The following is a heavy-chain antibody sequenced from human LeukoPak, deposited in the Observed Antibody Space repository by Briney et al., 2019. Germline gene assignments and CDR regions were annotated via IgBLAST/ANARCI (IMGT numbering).Heavy chain of an antibody. CDR1: GGSIRSTTYY. D-gene: IGHD3-22*01. Sequence: SETLSLTCSVSGGSIRSTTYYWGWIRQPPGKGLEWIGSIYYSGNTYYSPSLMSRVTISVDTSKNQFSLNLSSVTAADTALYFCARAPHFFDTSGSRYYFDYWGQGALVTVSS. J-gene: IGHJ4*02. CDR3: ARAPHFFDTSGSRYYFDY. CDR2: IYYSGNT. V-gene: IGHV4-39*07.